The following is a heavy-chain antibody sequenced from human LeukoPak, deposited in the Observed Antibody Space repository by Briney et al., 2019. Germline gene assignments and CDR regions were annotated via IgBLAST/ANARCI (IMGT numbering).Heavy chain of an antibody. D-gene: IGHD3-16*01. CDR1: GFTFSRYW. CDR2: IKQDGSAK. J-gene: IGHJ4*02. CDR3: ARWGGGFDY. Sequence: PGGSLRLSCAASGFTFSRYWMSWVRQAPGKGLKWVANIKQDGSAKYYGDSVEGRFTISRDNAKNSLYLQMNSLRAEDTAVYYCARWGGGFDYWGQGTLVTVSS. V-gene: IGHV3-7*04.